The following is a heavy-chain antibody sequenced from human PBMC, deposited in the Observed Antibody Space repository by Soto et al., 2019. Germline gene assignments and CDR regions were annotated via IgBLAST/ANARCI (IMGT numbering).Heavy chain of an antibody. CDR1: GGTFSSYT. V-gene: IGHV1-69*02. D-gene: IGHD3-9*01. J-gene: IGHJ5*02. CDR2: IIPILGIA. CDR3: ATMYYDILTGYENWFDP. Sequence: QVQLVQSGAEVKKPGSSVKVSCKASGGTFSSYTISWVRQAPGQGLEWMGRIIPILGIANYAQKFQGRVTIPADKSTSTAYMELSSLRSEDTAVYYCATMYYDILTGYENWFDPWGQGTLVTVSS.